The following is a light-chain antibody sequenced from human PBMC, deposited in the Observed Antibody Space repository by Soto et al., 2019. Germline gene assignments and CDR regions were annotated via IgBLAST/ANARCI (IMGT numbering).Light chain of an antibody. CDR1: SSDVGAYNL. CDR3: SSYTNTSTLV. V-gene: IGLV2-14*02. J-gene: IGLJ3*02. Sequence: QSALTQPASVSGSPGQSITISCTGTSSDVGAYNLVSWYQQHPGRAPKLFIFDVSDRPSGVSDRFSGSKSGGTASLTISGLQAEDEASYYCSSYTNTSTLVFGGGTKLTVL. CDR2: DVS.